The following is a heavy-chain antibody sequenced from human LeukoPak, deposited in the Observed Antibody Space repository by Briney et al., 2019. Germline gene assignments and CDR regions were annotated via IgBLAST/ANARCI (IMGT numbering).Heavy chain of an antibody. V-gene: IGHV3-30*03. CDR1: GFTFSSYG. D-gene: IGHD6-19*01. CDR3: ARDEYSSGWYPVFDP. Sequence: GRSLRLSCAASGFTFSSYGMHWVRQAPGKGLEWVAVISYDGSNKYYADSVKGRFTISRDNSKNTLYLQMNSLRAEDTAVYYCARDEYSSGWYPVFDPWGQGTLVTVSS. J-gene: IGHJ5*02. CDR2: ISYDGSNK.